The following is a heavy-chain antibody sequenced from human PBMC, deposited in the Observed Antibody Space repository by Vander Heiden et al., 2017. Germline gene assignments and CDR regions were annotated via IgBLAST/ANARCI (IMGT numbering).Heavy chain of an antibody. V-gene: IGHV3-21*01. CDR3: ASGAAAGGY. CDR1: GFTFSSYS. D-gene: IGHD6-13*01. J-gene: IGHJ4*02. Sequence: ELQLLESGGGLVKPGGSLTLSCAASGFTFSSYSMNWVRQAPGKGLEWVSSISSSSSYIYYADSVKGRFTISRDNAKNSLYLQMNSLRAEDTAVYYCASGAAAGGYWGQGTLVTVSS. CDR2: ISSSSSYI.